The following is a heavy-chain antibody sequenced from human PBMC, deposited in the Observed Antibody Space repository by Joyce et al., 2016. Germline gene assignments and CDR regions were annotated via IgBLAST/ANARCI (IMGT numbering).Heavy chain of an antibody. Sequence: QVQLQQWGAGLLKTSETLSLTCAVYSWPFSGFFWSWVRQPPGKGLEWIGDITNSGATHYNPSLKSRLTMSVDTSRKEFSLKLSSVTVADTAIYYCARSQWLAPLMYWGQGTPVTVSS. D-gene: IGHD6-19*01. CDR3: ARSQWLAPLMY. CDR2: ITNSGAT. V-gene: IGHV4-34*02. CDR1: SWPFSGFF. J-gene: IGHJ4*02.